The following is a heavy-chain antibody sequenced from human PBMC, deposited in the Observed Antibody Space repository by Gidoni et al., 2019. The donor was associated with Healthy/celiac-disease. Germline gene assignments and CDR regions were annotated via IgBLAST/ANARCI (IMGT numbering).Heavy chain of an antibody. D-gene: IGHD3-9*01. Sequence: EVQLLESGGGLVQPGGSLRLSCAASGCTFSSYAMSWVRQAPGKGLEWVSAISGSGGSTYYADSVKGRFTISRDNSKNTLYLQMNSLRAEDTAVYYCAKNRPDYDILTGYYSNWYFDLWGRGTLVTVSS. CDR2: ISGSGGST. V-gene: IGHV3-23*01. J-gene: IGHJ2*01. CDR1: GCTFSSYA. CDR3: AKNRPDYDILTGYYSNWYFDL.